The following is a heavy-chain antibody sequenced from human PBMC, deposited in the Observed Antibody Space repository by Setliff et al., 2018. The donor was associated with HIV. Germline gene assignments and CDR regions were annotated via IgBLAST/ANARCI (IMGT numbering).Heavy chain of an antibody. Sequence: SETLSLTCTVSSDSISSSYWTWIRQPPGQGLEWIGYVHHSGSTKYNASLRSRVTMSVDTSKNQFSLKLSSVTAADTAVYYCARRGDFFYYAMDVWGQGTTVTVSS. J-gene: IGHJ6*02. CDR2: VHHSGST. CDR1: SDSISSSY. CDR3: ARRGDFFYYAMDV. V-gene: IGHV4-59*08.